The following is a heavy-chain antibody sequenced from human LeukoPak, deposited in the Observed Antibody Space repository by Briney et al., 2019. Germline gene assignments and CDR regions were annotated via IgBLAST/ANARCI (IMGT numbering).Heavy chain of an antibody. CDR3: TKPHVGVAASNY. V-gene: IGHV3-23*01. Sequence: PGGSLRLSCAASGFTFSSSSMTWVLQAPGYGLEWVSVISDGGSTYYADSVKGRFTISRDNSKNTLYLQMNSLRAEDTAVYYCTKPHVGVAASNYWGQGTLVTVSS. CDR2: ISDGGST. D-gene: IGHD5-12*01. CDR1: GFTFSSSS. J-gene: IGHJ4*02.